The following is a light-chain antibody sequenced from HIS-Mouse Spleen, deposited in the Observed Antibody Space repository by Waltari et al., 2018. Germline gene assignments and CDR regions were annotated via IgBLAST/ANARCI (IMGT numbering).Light chain of an antibody. V-gene: IGLV3-21*02. CDR2: DDS. CDR3: QVWDSSSDHYV. J-gene: IGLJ1*01. Sequence: SYVLTQPPSVSVAPGQTARITCGGNNIGRKRVHWYQQKPGQAPVLAVYDDSDRPSGIPERFSGSNSGNTATLTISRVEAGDEADYYCQVWDSSSDHYVFGTGTKVTVL. CDR1: NIGRKR.